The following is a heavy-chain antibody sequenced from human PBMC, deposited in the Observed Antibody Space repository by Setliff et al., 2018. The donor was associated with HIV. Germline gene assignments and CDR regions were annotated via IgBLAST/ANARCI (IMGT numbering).Heavy chain of an antibody. CDR1: GYSFTDYP. V-gene: IGHV1-2*02. Sequence: GVSVKVSCKASGYSFTDYPLHWVRQVPGHGLEWMGWINPNSGGTNYAQRFQGRVTMTRDTSISTAYMELSRLRSDDTAVYFCARGIQWSSAWYGYWGQGTLVTVSS. D-gene: IGHD6-19*01. CDR2: INPNSGGT. J-gene: IGHJ4*02. CDR3: ARGIQWSSAWYGY.